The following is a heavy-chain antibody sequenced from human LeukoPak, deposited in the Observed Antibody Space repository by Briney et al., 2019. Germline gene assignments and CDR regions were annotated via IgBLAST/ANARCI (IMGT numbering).Heavy chain of an antibody. CDR1: GGSFSGYY. CDR3: ARGSYGDYGFKHWYFDL. D-gene: IGHD4-17*01. J-gene: IGHJ2*01. Sequence: SETLSLTCAVYGGSFSGYYWNWIREPPEKGLVWIGEINQCGSINYNPSLKSRVTISVDTSKNQFSLELSSVTAADTAVYYCARGSYGDYGFKHWYFDLWRRGTLVTV. CDR2: INQCGSI. V-gene: IGHV4-34*01.